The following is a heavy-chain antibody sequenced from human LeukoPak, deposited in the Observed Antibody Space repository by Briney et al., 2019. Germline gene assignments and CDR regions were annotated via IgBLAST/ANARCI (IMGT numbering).Heavy chain of an antibody. CDR1: GGSFSCFY. Sequence: SETLSLTCAVYGGSFSCFYWSWLRQPPGKGLEWIGEINHSGSTNYNPSLKSRVTISVDTSKNQFSLKLSSVTAADTAVYYCARGWYWGFDYWGQGTLVTVSS. CDR2: INHSGST. D-gene: IGHD2-8*02. V-gene: IGHV4-34*01. CDR3: ARGWYWGFDY. J-gene: IGHJ4*02.